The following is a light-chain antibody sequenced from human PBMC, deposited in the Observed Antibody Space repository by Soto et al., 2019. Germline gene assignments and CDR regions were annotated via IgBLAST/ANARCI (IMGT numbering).Light chain of an antibody. Sequence: ETVLTQSPATLSLSPGETATLSCRASESVDIYSAWYQQKPGQAPRLLIYHASNRATGIPARFSGSGSGTDFTLTISSLEPEDSAVYYCQQRRNWPPLTFGGGTRVEI. CDR2: HAS. J-gene: IGKJ4*01. CDR1: ESVDIY. CDR3: QQRRNWPPLT. V-gene: IGKV3-11*01.